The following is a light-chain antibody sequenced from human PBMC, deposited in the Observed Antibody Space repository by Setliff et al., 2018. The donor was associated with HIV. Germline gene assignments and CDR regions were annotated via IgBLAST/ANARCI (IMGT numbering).Light chain of an antibody. CDR2: WAS. Sequence: DIVMTQSPDSLAVSLGGRATITCRSSQSVLYTSNVRNYLSWYRQRPGQPPELLISWASTRESGVPDRFIGSGSGTDFTLSINSLQAEDVAVYYCHQYYNTPYTFGQGTKVDIK. CDR1: QSVLYTSNVRNY. V-gene: IGKV4-1*01. CDR3: HQYYNTPYT. J-gene: IGKJ2*01.